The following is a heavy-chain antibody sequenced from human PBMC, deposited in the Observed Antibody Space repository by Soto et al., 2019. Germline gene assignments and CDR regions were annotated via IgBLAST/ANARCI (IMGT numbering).Heavy chain of an antibody. CDR1: GFSISDKF. V-gene: IGHV3-53*01. J-gene: IGHJ4*02. Sequence: PGGSLRLSCATSGFSISDKFMSWVRQAPGKGLEWISVISSGGDPSYADSVKGRSTISRDITKNTLFLQMTSLRADDTAVYFCARDSGYSSAYWEHYFDYWGQGTLVTVSS. CDR2: ISSGGDP. CDR3: ARDSGYSSAYWEHYFDY. D-gene: IGHD3-16*01.